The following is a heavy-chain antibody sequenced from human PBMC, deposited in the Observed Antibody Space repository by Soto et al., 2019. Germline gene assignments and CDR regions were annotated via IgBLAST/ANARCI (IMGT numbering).Heavy chain of an antibody. CDR1: GYTFTGYY. CDR2: INPNSGGT. D-gene: IGHD1-26*01. J-gene: IGHJ6*02. Sequence: ASVKVSCKDSGYTFTGYYMHWVRQAPGQGVEWMGWINPNSGGTNYAQKFQGWVTMTRDTSISTAYMELSRLRSDDTAVYYCARGREDGRGMDVWGQGTTVTVSS. V-gene: IGHV1-2*04. CDR3: ARGREDGRGMDV.